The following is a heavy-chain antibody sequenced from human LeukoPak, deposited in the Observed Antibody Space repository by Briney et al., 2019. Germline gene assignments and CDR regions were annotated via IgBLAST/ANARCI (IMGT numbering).Heavy chain of an antibody. J-gene: IGHJ5*02. CDR2: INPNSGGT. CDR3: ARGPRVGYPPLDWFDP. Sequence: ASVKVSCKASGYTFTAYYMHWVRQAPGQGLEWMGWINPNSGGTNYAQKFQGRVTMTRDTSISTAYMELSRLRSDDTAVYHCARGPRVGYPPLDWFDPWGQGTLVTVSS. V-gene: IGHV1-2*02. D-gene: IGHD1-26*01. CDR1: GYTFTAYY.